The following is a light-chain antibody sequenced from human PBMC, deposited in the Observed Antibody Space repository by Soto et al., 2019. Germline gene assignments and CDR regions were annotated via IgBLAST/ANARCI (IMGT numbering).Light chain of an antibody. V-gene: IGKV1-27*01. CDR3: QKYNSALLFT. J-gene: IGKJ3*01. CDR1: QGISNY. CDR2: AAS. Sequence: DIQMTQSPSSLSASVGDRVTITCRASQGISNYLAWYQQKPGKVPKLLIYAASTLQSGVPSRFSGSGSGTDFTLTISSLQPEDVANYYCQKYNSALLFTFGPGTKVDIK.